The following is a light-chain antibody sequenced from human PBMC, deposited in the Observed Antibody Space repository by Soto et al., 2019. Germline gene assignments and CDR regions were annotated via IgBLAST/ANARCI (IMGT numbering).Light chain of an antibody. J-gene: IGKJ4*01. CDR2: AAS. Sequence: DIQMTQSPSSLSASVGDRVTITCRASQDVNTWLAWYQQKPGRAPNILIFAASSLQSGDPSRFSGNGSGTHFTLSISSLQPDDFATYYCQQAHIFPLTFGGGTKVEIK. CDR1: QDVNTW. CDR3: QQAHIFPLT. V-gene: IGKV1-12*01.